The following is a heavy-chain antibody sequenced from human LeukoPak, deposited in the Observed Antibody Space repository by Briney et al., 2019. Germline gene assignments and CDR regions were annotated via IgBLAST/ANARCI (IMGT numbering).Heavy chain of an antibody. D-gene: IGHD4-17*01. CDR1: GNSFGDYY. CDR3: TRDTGTTGEVKFDP. J-gene: IGHJ5*02. CDR2: IYTSGST. V-gene: IGHV4-4*07. Sequence: SETLALTCTVSGNSFGDYYWSWIRQPAGKGLEWIGRIYTSGSTTYNPSLKSRVTMSVDTSKSQFSLNLMSVTAADTAVYYCTRDTGTTGEVKFDPWGQGTLVTVSS.